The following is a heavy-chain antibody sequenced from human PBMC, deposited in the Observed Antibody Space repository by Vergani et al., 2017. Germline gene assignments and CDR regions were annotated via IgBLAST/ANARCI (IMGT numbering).Heavy chain of an antibody. Sequence: VQLVESGGGLVKPGGSLRLSCAASGFTFSNAWMSWVRQAPGKGLEWVGRIKSKTDGGTTDYAAPVKGRFTISRDDSNNTLYLQMNSLKTEDTAVYYCTTNTTTSSSWYSRYFDYWGQGTLVTVSS. CDR1: GFTFSNAW. D-gene: IGHD6-13*01. CDR2: IKSKTDGGTT. V-gene: IGHV3-15*01. CDR3: TTNTTTSSSWYSRYFDY. J-gene: IGHJ4*02.